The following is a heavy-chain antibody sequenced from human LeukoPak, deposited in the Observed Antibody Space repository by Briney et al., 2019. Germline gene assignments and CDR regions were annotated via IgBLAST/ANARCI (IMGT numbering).Heavy chain of an antibody. CDR1: GYTFTGYY. D-gene: IGHD5-18*01. CDR3: AREVWGTAMVNDAFDI. V-gene: IGHV1-8*02. CDR2: MNPNSGNT. Sequence: GASVKVSCKASGYTFTGYYMHWVRQAPGQGLEWMGWMNPNSGNTGYAQKFQGRVTMTRNTSISTAYMELSSLRSEDTAVYYCAREVWGTAMVNDAFDIWGQGTMVTVSS. J-gene: IGHJ3*02.